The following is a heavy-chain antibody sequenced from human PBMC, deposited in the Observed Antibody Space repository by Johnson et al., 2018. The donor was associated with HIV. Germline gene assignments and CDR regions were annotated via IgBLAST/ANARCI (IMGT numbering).Heavy chain of an antibody. CDR2: ISWNSGSI. Sequence: VQLVESGGGLVQPGGSLRLSCAASGFTFDDYAMHWVRQAPGKGLEWVSGISWNSGSIGYADSVRGRFTISRDNAKNSLFLQMNSLRGEDTAVYYCSRATSGWSLGGAFDIWGQGTMVTVSS. D-gene: IGHD6-19*01. J-gene: IGHJ3*02. CDR3: SRATSGWSLGGAFDI. V-gene: IGHV3-9*01. CDR1: GFTFDDYA.